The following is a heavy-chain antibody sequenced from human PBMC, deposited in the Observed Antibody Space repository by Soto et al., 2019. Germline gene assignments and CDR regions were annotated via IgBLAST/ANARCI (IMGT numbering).Heavy chain of an antibody. J-gene: IGHJ4*02. V-gene: IGHV4-30-2*01. Sequence: LSLTCAVSGGSISSGGYSWSWIRQPPGKGLEWIGYIYHSGSTYYNPSLKSRVTISVDRSKNLFSLRLTSVTAADTAMFFCARDNHYDLSTGYLGLDYWSQGNLVTVSS. D-gene: IGHD3-9*01. CDR1: GGSISSGGYS. CDR2: IYHSGST. CDR3: ARDNHYDLSTGYLGLDY.